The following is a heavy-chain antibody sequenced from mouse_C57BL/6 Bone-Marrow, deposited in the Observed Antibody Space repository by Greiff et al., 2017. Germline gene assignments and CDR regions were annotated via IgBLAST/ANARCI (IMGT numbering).Heavy chain of an antibody. CDR3: ARDWTTGDYYAMDY. D-gene: IGHD1-1*01. V-gene: IGHV1-72*01. J-gene: IGHJ4*01. CDR1: GYTFTSYW. Sequence: QVQLKQPGAELVKPGASVKLSCKASGYTFTSYWMHWVKQRPGRGLEWIGRIDPNGGGTKYNEKFKSKATLTVDKPSSTAYMQLSSLTSEDTAVYDGARDWTTGDYYAMDYWGQGTSVTVSS. CDR2: IDPNGGGT.